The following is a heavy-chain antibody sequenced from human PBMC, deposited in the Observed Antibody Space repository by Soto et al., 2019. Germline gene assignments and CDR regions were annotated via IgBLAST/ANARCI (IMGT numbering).Heavy chain of an antibody. Sequence: GGSLRLSCAASGFTFSNAWMSWVRQAPGKGLEWVGRIKSKTDGGTTDYAAPVKGRFTISRDDSKNTLYLQMNSLKTEDTAVYYCTTDSYSSGYYYYYYGMDVWGQGTTVTVSS. V-gene: IGHV3-15*01. CDR1: GFTFSNAW. J-gene: IGHJ6*02. CDR2: IKSKTDGGTT. CDR3: TTDSYSSGYYYYYYGMDV. D-gene: IGHD3-22*01.